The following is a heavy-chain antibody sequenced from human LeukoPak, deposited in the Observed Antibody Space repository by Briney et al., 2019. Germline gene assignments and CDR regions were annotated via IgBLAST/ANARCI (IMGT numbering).Heavy chain of an antibody. CDR2: INHSGST. CDR3: ARESGPTYYYDSSGYYIDY. D-gene: IGHD3-22*01. J-gene: IGHJ4*02. Sequence: SETLSLTCAVYGGSFGGYYWSWIRQPPGKGLEWIGEINHSGSTNYNPSLKSRVTISVDTSKNQFSLKLSSVTAADTAVYYCARESGPTYYYDSSGYYIDYWGQGTLVTVSS. V-gene: IGHV4-34*01. CDR1: GGSFGGYY.